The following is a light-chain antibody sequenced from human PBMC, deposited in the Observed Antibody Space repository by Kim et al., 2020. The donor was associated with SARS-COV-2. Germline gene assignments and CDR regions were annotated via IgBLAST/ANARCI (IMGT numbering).Light chain of an antibody. Sequence: RVTISFTGSSSTVGAGYDVHWYQHLPGTAPKLVIYGNNNRPSGVPDRFSGSKSGTSASLAITGLQAEDEADYYCQSYDSSLSAYVFGTGTKVTVL. CDR1: SSTVGAGYD. V-gene: IGLV1-40*01. CDR3: QSYDSSLSAYV. J-gene: IGLJ1*01. CDR2: GNN.